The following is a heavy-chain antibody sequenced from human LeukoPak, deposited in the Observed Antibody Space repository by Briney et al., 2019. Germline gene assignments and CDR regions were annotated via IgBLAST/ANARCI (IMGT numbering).Heavy chain of an antibody. V-gene: IGHV3-48*03. CDR1: GFNFGDYA. Sequence: GGSLRLSCTTSGFNFGDYAMTWVRQAPGKGLEWVSYISSSGSTIYYADSVKGRFTISRDNAKNSLYLQMNSLRAEDTAVYYCAELGITMIGGVWGKGTTVTISS. D-gene: IGHD3-10*02. J-gene: IGHJ6*04. CDR2: ISSSGSTI. CDR3: AELGITMIGGV.